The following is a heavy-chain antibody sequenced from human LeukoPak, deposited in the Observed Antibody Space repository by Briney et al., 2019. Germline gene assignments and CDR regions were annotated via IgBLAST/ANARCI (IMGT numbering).Heavy chain of an antibody. CDR2: ISGSGGST. V-gene: IGHV3-23*01. J-gene: IGHJ3*02. CDR1: GFTFSSYA. CDR3: AKPDYDFWSGYYKGVAFDI. D-gene: IGHD3-3*01. Sequence: LAGGSLRLSCAASGFTFSSYAMSWVRQAPGKGLEWVSAISGSGGSTYYADSVKGRFTISRDNSKNTLYLQMNGLRAEDTAVYYCAKPDYDFWSGYYKGVAFDIWGQGTMVTVSS.